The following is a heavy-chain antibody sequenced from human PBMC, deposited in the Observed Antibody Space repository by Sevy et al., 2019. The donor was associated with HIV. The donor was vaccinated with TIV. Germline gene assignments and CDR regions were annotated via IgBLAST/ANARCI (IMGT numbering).Heavy chain of an antibody. CDR2: IYYSGST. J-gene: IGHJ4*02. CDR1: GGSISSSSYY. CDR3: AGYIVVVVAATLGYGHQPTDY. D-gene: IGHD2-15*01. Sequence: SETLSLTCTVSGGSISSSSYYWGWIRQPPGKGLEWIGSIYYSGSTYYNPSLKSRVTISVDTSKNQFSLKLSSVTAADTAVYYCAGYIVVVVAATLGYGHQPTDYWGQGTLVTVSS. V-gene: IGHV4-39*01.